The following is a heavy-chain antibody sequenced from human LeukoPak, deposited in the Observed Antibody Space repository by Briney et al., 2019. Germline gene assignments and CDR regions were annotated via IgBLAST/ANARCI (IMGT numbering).Heavy chain of an antibody. J-gene: IGHJ4*02. CDR1: GYSFSSYW. V-gene: IGHV5-51*01. CDR3: ARSLSPAAVALDY. CDR2: IYPGDSDT. D-gene: IGHD2-2*01. Sequence: GESLKISCKASGYSFSSYWIAWVRQMPGKGLELMGIIYPGDSDTRYTPSFQGQVTISADKSITTAYLQWSSLQALDTAMYYCARSLSPAAVALDYCGQGALVTVSS.